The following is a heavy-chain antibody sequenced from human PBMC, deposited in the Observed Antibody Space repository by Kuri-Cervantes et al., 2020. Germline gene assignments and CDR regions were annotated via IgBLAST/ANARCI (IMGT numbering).Heavy chain of an antibody. J-gene: IGHJ5*02. CDR1: GYTFTSYY. D-gene: IGHD3-10*01. Sequence: ASVKVSCKASGYTFTSYYMHWVRQAPGQGLEWMGIINPSGGSTSYAQKFQGRVTMTRDTSISTAYMELSRLRSDDTAVYYCARVGRLGQARGGSWFDPWGQGTLVTVSS. CDR3: ARVGRLGQARGGSWFDP. CDR2: INPSGGST. V-gene: IGHV1-46*01.